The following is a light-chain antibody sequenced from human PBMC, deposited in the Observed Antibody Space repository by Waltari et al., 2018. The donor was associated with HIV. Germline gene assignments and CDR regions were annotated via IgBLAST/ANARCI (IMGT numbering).Light chain of an antibody. CDR3: CTYAAKYVL. J-gene: IGLJ2*01. V-gene: IGLV2-11*01. CDR1: GSDVGNFNF. Sequence: QSALTKPRSVSGSPGQSVTLSCTRTGSDVGNFNFVSWYQHLPAKAPKLLIYDVTKRPPGVPVRFSGSKSGDTASLTISVLQAEDEADYYCCTYAAKYVLFGGGTNLTVL. CDR2: DVT.